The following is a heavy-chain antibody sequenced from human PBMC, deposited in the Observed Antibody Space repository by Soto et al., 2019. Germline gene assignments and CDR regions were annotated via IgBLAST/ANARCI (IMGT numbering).Heavy chain of an antibody. CDR1: GFSITTQGVH. CDR2: IYWDDNE. J-gene: IGHJ4*02. Sequence: QITLKASGPTLVNPTQTLTLTCTFSGFSITTQGVHVGWIRQPPGKALEWLALIYWDDNEVYSPSLKNRLTLTKDTSTSQVVLTLSTVDPVDTATYYCVYRDFGDYFFQFWGQGLLVNVSS. CDR3: VYRDFGDYFFQF. D-gene: IGHD4-17*01. V-gene: IGHV2-5*02.